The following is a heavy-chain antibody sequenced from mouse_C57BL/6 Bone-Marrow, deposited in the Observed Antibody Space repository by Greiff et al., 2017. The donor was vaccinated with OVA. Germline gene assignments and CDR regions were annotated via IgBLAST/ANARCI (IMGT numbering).Heavy chain of an antibody. CDR1: GYSITSDY. V-gene: IGHV3-8*01. CDR3: ARGDGSSYGWYFDV. Sequence: EVHLVESGPGLAKPSQTLSLTCSVTGYSITSDYWNWIRKFPGNKLEYMGYISYSGSTYYNPSLKSRISITRDTSKNQYYLQLKSVTTEDTATYYCARGDGSSYGWYFDVWGTGTTVTVSS. CDR2: ISYSGST. D-gene: IGHD1-1*01. J-gene: IGHJ1*03.